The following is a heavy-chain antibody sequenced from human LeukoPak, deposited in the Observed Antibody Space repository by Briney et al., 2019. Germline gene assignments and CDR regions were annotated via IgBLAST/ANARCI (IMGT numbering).Heavy chain of an antibody. D-gene: IGHD6-6*01. V-gene: IGHV3-48*02. CDR3: AREYSSSSGSVSDY. J-gene: IGHJ4*02. Sequence: GGSLRLSCAASGFTFSTYTMNWVRQAPGKGLEWVSYITSSSSTIYYADSVKGRFTISRDNAKNSLYLQMSSLRDEDTAVYYCAREYSSSSGSVSDYWGQGTLVTVSS. CDR1: GFTFSTYT. CDR2: ITSSSSTI.